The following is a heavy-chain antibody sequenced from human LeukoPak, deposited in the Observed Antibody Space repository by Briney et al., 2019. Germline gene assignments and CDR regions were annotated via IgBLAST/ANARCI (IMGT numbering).Heavy chain of an antibody. CDR2: INSDGSST. D-gene: IGHD6-19*01. V-gene: IGHV3-74*01. J-gene: IGHJ4*02. Sequence: PGGSLRLSCAASGFTFSSYWMHWVRQAPGKGLVWVSRINSDGSSTSYADSVKGRFTISRDNAKNTLYLQMNSLRAEDTAVYYCARGSFWQWLVLADYWGQGTLVTVSS. CDR3: ARGSFWQWLVLADY. CDR1: GFTFSSYW.